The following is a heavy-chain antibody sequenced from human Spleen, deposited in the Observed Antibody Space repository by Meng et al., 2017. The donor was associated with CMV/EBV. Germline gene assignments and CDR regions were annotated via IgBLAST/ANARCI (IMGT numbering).Heavy chain of an antibody. CDR3: ARATPVIADKYWYFDL. D-gene: IGHD2/OR15-2a*01. CDR2: ITSPGDR. Sequence: SGFIFRRYAFHWVRQAPGKGLEWVSGITSPGDRYYPGSVKGRFTISRDNGKQSFYLQMNSLRAGDTAVYFCARATPVIADKYWYFDLWGRGTLVTVSS. V-gene: IGHV3-13*01. CDR1: GFIFRRYA. J-gene: IGHJ2*01.